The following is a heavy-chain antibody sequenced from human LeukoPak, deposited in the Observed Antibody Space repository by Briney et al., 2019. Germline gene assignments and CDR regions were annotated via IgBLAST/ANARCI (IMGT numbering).Heavy chain of an antibody. CDR1: GSTFGNYY. D-gene: IGHD6-19*01. Sequence: PGGSLRLSCAASGSTFGNYYMSWVRQAPGKGLEWVANIKHDGNWKFYADSVKGRFTVSRDNAEQSVYLHMSSLRAEDTAIYYCAREGHSNGSLGDYWGQGTLVTVSS. CDR2: IKHDGNWK. CDR3: AREGHSNGSLGDY. V-gene: IGHV3-7*03. J-gene: IGHJ4*02.